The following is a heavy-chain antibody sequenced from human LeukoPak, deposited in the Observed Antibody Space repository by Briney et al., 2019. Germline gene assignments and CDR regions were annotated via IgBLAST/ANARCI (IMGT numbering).Heavy chain of an antibody. CDR3: ARGVRAAATTYYYYYCGMDV. D-gene: IGHD6-13*01. CDR2: INHSGST. V-gene: IGHV4-34*01. Sequence: SETLSLTCAVYGGSFSGYYWSWIRQPPGKGLEWIGEINHSGSTNYNPSLKSRVTISVDTSKNQFSLKLSSVTAADTAVYYCARGVRAAATTYYYYYCGMDVWGQGTTVTVSS. CDR1: GGSFSGYY. J-gene: IGHJ6*02.